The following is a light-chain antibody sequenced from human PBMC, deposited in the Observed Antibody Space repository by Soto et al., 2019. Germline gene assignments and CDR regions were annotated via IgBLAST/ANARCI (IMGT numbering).Light chain of an antibody. J-gene: IGKJ1*01. CDR2: MGS. CDR3: MQGLQIPLT. V-gene: IGKV2-28*01. CDR1: QSLLHSNGHNY. Sequence: DIVMTQSPLSLPVTPGEPASISCRSSQSLLHSNGHNYLDWYVQKPGQSPQLLICMGSNRASGVXDXXSGSGSGTDFTLKISRVEAEDVGVYYCMQGLQIPLTFGQGTKVEIK.